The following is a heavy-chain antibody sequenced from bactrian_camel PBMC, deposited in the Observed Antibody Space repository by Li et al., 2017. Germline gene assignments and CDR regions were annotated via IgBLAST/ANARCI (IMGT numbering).Heavy chain of an antibody. D-gene: IGHD4*01. CDR3: ANSRERYSDYVHVY. Sequence: VQLVESGGGSVQAGGSLRLSCAASGFTFSDYAMSWVRQAPGKGLEWVSAINSGGSSTYYADSVKGRFTISRDNAKNTLYLHLNSLKTEDTAMYYCANSRERYSDYVHVYWGQGTQVTVS. CDR2: INSGGSST. CDR1: GFTFSDYA. V-gene: IGHV3S31*01. J-gene: IGHJ4*01.